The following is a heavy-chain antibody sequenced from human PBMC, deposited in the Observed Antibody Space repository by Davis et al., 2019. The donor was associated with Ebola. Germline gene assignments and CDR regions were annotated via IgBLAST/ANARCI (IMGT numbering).Heavy chain of an antibody. CDR1: GFTVSSNY. V-gene: IGHV3-53*01. Sequence: GESLKISCAASGFTVSSNYMSWVRQAPGKGLEWVSVIYSGGSTYYADSVKGRFTISRDNSKKTLYLQMNSLRAEDTAVYYCARGSLAYMSLVKLAPPDYWGQGTLVTVSS. J-gene: IGHJ4*02. D-gene: IGHD3-16*01. CDR3: ARGSLAYMSLVKLAPPDY. CDR2: IYSGGST.